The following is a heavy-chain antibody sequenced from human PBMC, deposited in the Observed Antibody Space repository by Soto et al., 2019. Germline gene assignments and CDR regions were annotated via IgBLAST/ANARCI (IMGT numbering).Heavy chain of an antibody. D-gene: IGHD6-19*01. CDR1: GGSVSSGSYY. CDR2: IYYSGST. J-gene: IGHJ6*02. CDR3: ARADSSGWYDSYYYCYGMDV. V-gene: IGHV4-61*01. Sequence: SETLSLTCTVSGGSVSSGSYYWSWIRQPPGKGLEWIGYIYYSGSTNYNPSLKSRVTISVDTSKNQFSLKLSSVTAADTAVYYCARADSSGWYDSYYYCYGMDVWGQGTTVTVSS.